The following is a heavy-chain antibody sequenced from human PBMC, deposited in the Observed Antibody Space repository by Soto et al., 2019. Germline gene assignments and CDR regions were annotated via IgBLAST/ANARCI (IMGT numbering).Heavy chain of an antibody. V-gene: IGHV1-2*04. J-gene: IGHJ6*02. CDR2: INPNSGGT. CDR1: GYTFTGYY. CDR3: ARARWEGVVPAAMPPYYYYGMDV. Sequence: ASVKVSCKASGYTFTGYYMHWVRQAPGQGLEWMGWINPNSGGTNYAQKFQGWVTMTRDTSISTAYMELSRLRSDDTAVYYCARARWEGVVPAAMPPYYYYGMDVWGQGTTVTVSS. D-gene: IGHD2-2*01.